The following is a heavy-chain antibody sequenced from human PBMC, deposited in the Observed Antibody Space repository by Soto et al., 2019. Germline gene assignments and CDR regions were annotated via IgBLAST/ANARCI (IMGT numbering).Heavy chain of an antibody. CDR2: IYYSGST. J-gene: IGHJ3*02. CDR3: ASVTGYCSGGSCYSDAFDI. D-gene: IGHD2-15*01. V-gene: IGHV4-31*03. CDR1: GGSISSGGYY. Sequence: SETLSLTCTVSGGSISSGGYYWSWIRQHPGKGLEWIGYIYYSGSTYYNPSLKSRVTISVDTSKNQFSLKLSSVTAADTAAYYCASVTGYCSGGSCYSDAFDIWGQGTMVTVSS.